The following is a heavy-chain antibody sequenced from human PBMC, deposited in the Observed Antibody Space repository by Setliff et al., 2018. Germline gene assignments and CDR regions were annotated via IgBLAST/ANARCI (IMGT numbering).Heavy chain of an antibody. CDR3: ARGGRYSSSSLDY. CDR1: GFTFSTYR. Sequence: PGGSLRLSCAASGFTFSTYRMHWVRQAPGKGLEWVSVIYSAGSTFYSDSVKGRFTISRDNSKNTVYVQMGSLRPEDTAVYYCARGGRYSSSSLDYWGQGTLVTVSS. J-gene: IGHJ4*02. D-gene: IGHD6-6*01. CDR2: IYSAGST. V-gene: IGHV3-66*01.